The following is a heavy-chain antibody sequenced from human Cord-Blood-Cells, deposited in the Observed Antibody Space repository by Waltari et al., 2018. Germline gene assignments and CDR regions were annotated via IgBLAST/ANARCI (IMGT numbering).Heavy chain of an antibody. CDR1: GGTFSSYA. V-gene: IGHV1-69*09. CDR2: SIPILGIA. D-gene: IGHD2-2*01. J-gene: IGHJ4*02. Sequence: QVQLVQSGAEVKKPGSSVKVSCKASGGTFSSYAISWVRQAPGQGLEWMGRSIPILGIANYDQKFQGRVTITTDKSTSTAYMELSSLRSEDTAVYYCARELGYCSSTSCYYFDYWGQGTLVTVSS. CDR3: ARELGYCSSTSCYYFDY.